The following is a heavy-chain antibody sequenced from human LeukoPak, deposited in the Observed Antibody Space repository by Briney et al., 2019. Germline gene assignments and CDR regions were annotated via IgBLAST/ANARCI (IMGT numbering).Heavy chain of an antibody. J-gene: IGHJ1*01. CDR1: GFTFSTYA. CDR3: AKEGAGSSNRYFQH. CDR2: ISGSGSYI. V-gene: IGHV3-23*01. Sequence: GGSLRLSCAASGFTFSTYATNWVRQAPGKGLEWVSVISGSGSYIYYADSVKGRFTISSDNSKNTLYLQMNSLRADDTAVYYCAKEGAGSSNRYFQHWGQGTLVTVSS. D-gene: IGHD2-15*01.